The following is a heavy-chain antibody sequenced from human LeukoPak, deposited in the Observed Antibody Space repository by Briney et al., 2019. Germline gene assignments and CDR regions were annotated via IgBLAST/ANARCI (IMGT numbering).Heavy chain of an antibody. J-gene: IGHJ2*01. D-gene: IGHD3-10*01. Sequence: GGSLRLSCAASGFTFSSSAMTWVRQAPGKGLEWVSSLTGGSDNSEHADSVKGRFSISRDNSKNTLYLQMNSLRAEDTAVYYCARDSVYYYGSGSYYPPGYFDLWGRGTLVTVSS. V-gene: IGHV3-23*01. CDR1: GFTFSSSA. CDR3: ARDSVYYYGSGSYYPPGYFDL. CDR2: LTGGSDNS.